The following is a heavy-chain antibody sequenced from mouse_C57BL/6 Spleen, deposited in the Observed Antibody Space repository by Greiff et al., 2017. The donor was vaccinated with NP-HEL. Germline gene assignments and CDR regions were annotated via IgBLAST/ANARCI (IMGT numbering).Heavy chain of an antibody. J-gene: IGHJ1*03. CDR1: GYTFTDYY. V-gene: IGHV1-26*01. Sequence: VQLQQSGPELVKPGASVKISCKASGYTFTDYYMNWVKQSHGKSLEWIGDINPNNGGTSYNQKFKGKATLTVDKSSSTAYMELRSLTSEDSAVYYCARGGKTTTVFDVWGTGTTVTVSS. D-gene: IGHD1-1*01. CDR3: ARGGKTTTVFDV. CDR2: INPNNGGT.